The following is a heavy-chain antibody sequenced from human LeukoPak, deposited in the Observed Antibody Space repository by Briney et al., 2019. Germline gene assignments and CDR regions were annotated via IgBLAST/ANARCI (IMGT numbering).Heavy chain of an antibody. Sequence: GGSLRLSWAASGFTFSSYEMNWVRQAPGKGLGWVSYISGRGSTIYYGDSGKRRSTISRDNAKNSLSLQMTSLRAESTAVYSCARDRWPSMVRGVIPWFDPWGKGTLVTVSS. J-gene: IGHJ5*02. CDR2: ISGRGSTI. D-gene: IGHD3-10*01. CDR1: GFTFSSYE. CDR3: ARDRWPSMVRGVIPWFDP. V-gene: IGHV3-48*03.